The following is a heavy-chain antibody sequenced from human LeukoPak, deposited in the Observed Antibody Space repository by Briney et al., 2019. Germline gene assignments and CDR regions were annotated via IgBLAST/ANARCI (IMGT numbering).Heavy chain of an antibody. CDR2: ISGSGGST. CDR1: GFTVSSNY. Sequence: GGSLRLSCAASGFTVSSNYMSWVRQAPGKGLEWVSAISGSGGSTYYADSVKGRFTISRDNSKNTLYLQMNSLRAEDTAVYYCAKDASSSGWYNPFDYWGQGTLVTVSS. V-gene: IGHV3-23*01. J-gene: IGHJ4*02. D-gene: IGHD6-19*01. CDR3: AKDASSSGWYNPFDY.